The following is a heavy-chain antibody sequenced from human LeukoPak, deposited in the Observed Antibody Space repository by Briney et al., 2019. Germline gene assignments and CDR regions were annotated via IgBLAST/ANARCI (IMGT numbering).Heavy chain of an antibody. V-gene: IGHV1-2*02. CDR3: ARGATAAAKYFQH. CDR2: INPNSGGT. J-gene: IGHJ1*01. CDR1: GYTFTGYY. Sequence: ASVKVSCKASGYTFTGYYMHWVRQAPGQGLEWMGWINPNSGGTNYAQKFQGRVTMTRDTSISTAYMELSRLRSEDTAVYYCARGATAAAKYFQHWGQGTLVTVSS. D-gene: IGHD6-13*01.